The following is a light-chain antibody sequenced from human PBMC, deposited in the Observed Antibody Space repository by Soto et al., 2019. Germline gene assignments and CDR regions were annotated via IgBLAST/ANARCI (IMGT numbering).Light chain of an antibody. CDR1: SSNIGAGYD. V-gene: IGLV1-40*01. CDR3: QSYVSSLSTSGWV. J-gene: IGLJ3*02. CDR2: ANN. Sequence: QSVLTQPPSVSGAQGQRVTISCTGSSSNIGAGYDVHWYQQLPGTAPKVLIYANNNRPSGVPGRFSGSKSGTSASLAITGLQAEDEAEYYCQSYVSSLSTSGWVFGGGTQLTVL.